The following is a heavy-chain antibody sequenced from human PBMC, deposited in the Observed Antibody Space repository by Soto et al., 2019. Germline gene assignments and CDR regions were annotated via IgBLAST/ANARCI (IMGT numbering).Heavy chain of an antibody. CDR3: ARYVTTPQCCFDY. J-gene: IGHJ4*02. CDR1: GGSISSSSYY. D-gene: IGHD4-17*01. CDR2: IYYSGST. V-gene: IGHV4-39*02. Sequence: QLQLQESGPGLVKPSETLSLTCTVSGGSISSSSYYWGWIRQPPGKGLEWIGSIYYSGSTYYNPSLKSRVTLSVDTSKNHFSLKLSSVTAADTAVYYCARYVTTPQCCFDYWGQGTLVTVSS.